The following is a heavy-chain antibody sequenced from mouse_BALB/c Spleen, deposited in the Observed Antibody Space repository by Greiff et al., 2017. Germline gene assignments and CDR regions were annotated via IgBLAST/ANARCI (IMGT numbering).Heavy chain of an antibody. D-gene: IGHD2-3*01. CDR2: IWSGGST. Sequence: QVQLKQSGPGLVQPSQSLSITCTVSGFSLTSYGVHWVRQSPGKGLEWLGVIWSGGSTDYNAAFISRLSISKDNSKRQIFFKMNSLQANDTSIYYCASYEYYAIGYWGQGTSVTVSS. J-gene: IGHJ4*01. CDR3: ASYEYYAIGY. CDR1: GFSLTSYG. V-gene: IGHV2-2*02.